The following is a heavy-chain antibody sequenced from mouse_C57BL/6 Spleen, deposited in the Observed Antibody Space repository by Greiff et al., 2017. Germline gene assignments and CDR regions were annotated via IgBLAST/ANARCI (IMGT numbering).Heavy chain of an antibody. CDR3: TTLYYYGSSRYFDY. D-gene: IGHD1-1*01. V-gene: IGHV1-64*01. CDR1: GYTFTSYW. J-gene: IGHJ2*01. Sequence: QVQLLQPGAELVKPGASVKLSCKASGYTFTSYWMYWVKQRPGQGLEWIGIIHPNSGSTNYNEKFKGKATLTVDKSSSTAYIQLSSLTSEDSAVYYGTTLYYYGSSRYFDYWGQGTTLTVSS. CDR2: IHPNSGST.